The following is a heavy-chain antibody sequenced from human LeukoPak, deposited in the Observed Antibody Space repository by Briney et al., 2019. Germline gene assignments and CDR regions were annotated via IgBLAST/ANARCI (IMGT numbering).Heavy chain of an antibody. CDR3: ARLLVRRYYYYYGMDV. Sequence: YPGDSDTRYSPSFQGQVTISADKSISTAYLQWSSLKASDTAMYYCARLLVRRYYYYYGMDVWGQGTTVTVSS. J-gene: IGHJ6*02. V-gene: IGHV5-51*01. CDR2: YPGDSDT. D-gene: IGHD3-10*01.